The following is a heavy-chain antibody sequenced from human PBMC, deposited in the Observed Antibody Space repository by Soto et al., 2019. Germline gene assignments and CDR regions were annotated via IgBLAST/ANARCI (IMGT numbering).Heavy chain of an antibody. J-gene: IGHJ3*02. D-gene: IGHD3-10*01. CDR2: MNPNSGNT. Sequence: QVQLVQSGAEVRKPGASVKVSCQASGYTFTAYDINWVRQATGQGLEWMGWMNPNSGNTGYAQKFQDRVTMTRSTSISTAYMELSRLSSKDTAVYYCGKRRGYGSGGKDAFDIWGQGTLVTVSS. CDR1: GYTFTAYD. CDR3: GKRRGYGSGGKDAFDI. V-gene: IGHV1-8*01.